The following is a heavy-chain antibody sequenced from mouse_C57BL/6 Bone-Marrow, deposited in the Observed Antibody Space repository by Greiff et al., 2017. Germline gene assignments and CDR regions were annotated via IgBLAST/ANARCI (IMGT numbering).Heavy chain of an antibody. Sequence: EVQLVESGGGLVQPGGSLKLSCAASGFTFSDYGMAWVRQAPRQGPEWVAFISNLAYSIYYADTVTGRFTISRENAQNTLYLEMSSLRSEDTAMYCCARRYGYDLDYWGQGTSVTVSS. CDR2: ISNLAYSI. V-gene: IGHV5-15*01. D-gene: IGHD2-2*01. J-gene: IGHJ4*01. CDR3: ARRYGYDLDY. CDR1: GFTFSDYG.